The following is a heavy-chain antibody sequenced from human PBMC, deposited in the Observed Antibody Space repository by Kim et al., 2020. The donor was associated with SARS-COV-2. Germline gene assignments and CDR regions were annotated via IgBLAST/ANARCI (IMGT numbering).Heavy chain of an antibody. V-gene: IGHV1-24*01. J-gene: IGHJ4*02. CDR1: GYTLTELS. Sequence: ASVKVSCKVSGYTLTELSMHWVRQAPGKGLEWMGGFDPNDGETIYAQKFQGRVTMTEDTSTDTAYMELSSLRSEDTAVYYCATGDGYNYEVNYWGQGTQVTVSS. CDR2: FDPNDGET. CDR3: ATGDGYNYEVNY. D-gene: IGHD5-12*01.